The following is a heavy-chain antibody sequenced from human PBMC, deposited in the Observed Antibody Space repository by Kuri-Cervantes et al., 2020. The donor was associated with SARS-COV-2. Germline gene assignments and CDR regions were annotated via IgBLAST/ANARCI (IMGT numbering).Heavy chain of an antibody. CDR3: ARVYGGSDRTFDY. V-gene: IGHV5-10-1*01. CDR1: GYSFTSYW. Sequence: GESLKISCKGSGYSFTSYWISWVRQMPGKGLEWMGRIDPSDTYTDYSPSFQGHVTLSADKSIGTAYLQWSSLKASDTAIYYCARVYGGSDRTFDYWGQGTLVTVSS. J-gene: IGHJ4*02. D-gene: IGHD5-12*01. CDR2: IDPSDTYT.